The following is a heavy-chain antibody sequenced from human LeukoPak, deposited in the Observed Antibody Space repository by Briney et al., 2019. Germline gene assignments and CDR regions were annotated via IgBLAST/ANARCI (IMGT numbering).Heavy chain of an antibody. V-gene: IGHV3-30*04. CDR3: AKDPVNYFAYYFDY. D-gene: IGHD2/OR15-2a*01. CDR1: GFTFSSYA. Sequence: GSLRLSCAASGFTFSSYAMHWVRQAPGKGLEWVAVISYDGSNKYYADSVKGRFTISRDNSKNTLYLQMNSLRAEDTAVYYCAKDPVNYFAYYFDYWGQGTLVTVSS. J-gene: IGHJ4*02. CDR2: ISYDGSNK.